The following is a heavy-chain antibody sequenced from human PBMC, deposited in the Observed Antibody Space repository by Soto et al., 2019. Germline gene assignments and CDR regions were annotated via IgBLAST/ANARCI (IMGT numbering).Heavy chain of an antibody. Sequence: ASVKVSFKASGYTFTSYAMHWVRQAPGQRLEWMGWINAGNGNTKYSQKFQGRVTITRDTSASTAYMELSSLRSEDTAVYYCARAGPFSSRAARRANYYYYMDVWGKGTTVTVSS. CDR3: ARAGPFSSRAARRANYYYYMDV. J-gene: IGHJ6*03. D-gene: IGHD6-6*01. CDR1: GYTFTSYA. CDR2: INAGNGNT. V-gene: IGHV1-3*01.